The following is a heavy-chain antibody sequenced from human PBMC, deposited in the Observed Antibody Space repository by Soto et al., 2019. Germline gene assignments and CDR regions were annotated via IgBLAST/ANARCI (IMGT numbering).Heavy chain of an antibody. Sequence: QVQLVESGGGVVQPGRSLRLSCAASGFTFSSYGMHWVRQAPGKGLEWVAVISYDGSNKYYADSVKGRFTISRDNSKNTLYLQMNSLRAEETAVYYCAKDGAAAGTDWFDPWGQGTLVTVSS. CDR2: ISYDGSNK. CDR1: GFTFSSYG. D-gene: IGHD6-13*01. J-gene: IGHJ5*02. CDR3: AKDGAAAGTDWFDP. V-gene: IGHV3-30*18.